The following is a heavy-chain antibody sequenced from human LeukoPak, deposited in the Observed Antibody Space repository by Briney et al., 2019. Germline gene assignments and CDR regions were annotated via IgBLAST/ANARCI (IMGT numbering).Heavy chain of an antibody. V-gene: IGHV3-23*01. D-gene: IGHD6-19*01. Sequence: GGSLRLSCAASGFTFSSYAMSWVRQAPGKGLEWVSAISGSGGSTYYADSVKGRFTISRDNSKNTLYLQMNSLRAEDTAVYYCATDRGRAVADQIPSFDIWGQGTMVTVSS. CDR1: GFTFSSYA. CDR3: ATDRGRAVADQIPSFDI. J-gene: IGHJ3*02. CDR2: ISGSGGST.